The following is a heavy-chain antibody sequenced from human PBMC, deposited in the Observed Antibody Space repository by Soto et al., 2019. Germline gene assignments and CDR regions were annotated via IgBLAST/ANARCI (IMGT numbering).Heavy chain of an antibody. J-gene: IGHJ6*03. CDR1: GYTFTSYA. Sequence: ASVKVSCKASGYTFTSYAMHCVRQAPGQRFEWMGWINAGNGNTKYSQKFQGRVTITRDTSASTAYMELSSLRSEDTAVYYCARDTEAARRYYYYYMDVWGKGTTVTVSS. CDR2: INAGNGNT. D-gene: IGHD6-6*01. CDR3: ARDTEAARRYYYYYMDV. V-gene: IGHV1-3*01.